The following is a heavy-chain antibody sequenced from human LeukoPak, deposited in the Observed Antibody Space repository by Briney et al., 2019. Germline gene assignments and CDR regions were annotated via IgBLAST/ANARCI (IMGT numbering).Heavy chain of an antibody. CDR2: IYPSGST. V-gene: IGHV4-4*07. J-gene: IGHJ4*02. CDR1: GGSISSYY. Sequence: SETLSLTCAVSGGSISSYYWTWIRQPAGKGLEWIGRIYPSGSTNYNPSLKSRVTMSVDTSKNQFSLKLNSVTAADTAAYYCARENSGSYRQFDYWGQGTLVTVSS. CDR3: ARENSGSYRQFDY. D-gene: IGHD1-26*01.